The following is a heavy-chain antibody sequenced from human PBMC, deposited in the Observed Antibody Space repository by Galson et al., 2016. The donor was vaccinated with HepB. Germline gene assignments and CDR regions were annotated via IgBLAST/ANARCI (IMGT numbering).Heavy chain of an antibody. D-gene: IGHD4-17*01. CDR3: AKGHGVSLTYFFNS. CDR2: INYNSGDV. CDR1: GFTFDDAA. V-gene: IGHV3-9*01. Sequence: SLRLSCAGSGFTFDDAAMHRVRQRPGKGLEWVSGINYNSGDVAYADSVKGRFTISRDNAKNSLYLQMSSLRPEDTALYYCAKGHGVSLTYFFNSWGQGSLVAVSS. J-gene: IGHJ4*02.